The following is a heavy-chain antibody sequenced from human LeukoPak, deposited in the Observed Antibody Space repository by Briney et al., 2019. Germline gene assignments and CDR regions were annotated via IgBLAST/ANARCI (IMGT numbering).Heavy chain of an antibody. V-gene: IGHV3-23*01. CDR2: ISNSGGST. D-gene: IGHD3-22*01. J-gene: IGHJ4*02. Sequence: GGSLRLSCAVSGFTFSSNAMSWVRQAPGKGLEWVSAISNSGGSTYYADSVKGRFTISRDNSKNTLYLQMNSLRAEDTAVYYCAKDVSRRITMIVVVIGKRYYFDYWGQGTLVTVSS. CDR3: AKDVSRRITMIVVVIGKRYYFDY. CDR1: GFTFSSNA.